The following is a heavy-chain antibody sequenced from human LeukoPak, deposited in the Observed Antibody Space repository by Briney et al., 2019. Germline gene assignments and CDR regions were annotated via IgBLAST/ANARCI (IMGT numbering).Heavy chain of an antibody. J-gene: IGHJ4*02. Sequence: GGSLRLSCAASGFTFSSYWMTWVRQAPGKGLEWVANVKQDGSEKYYVDSVKGRFTISRDNAKSSLYLQMDSLRAEDTAVYYCARAIGKSEGYWGQGTLVTVSS. CDR2: VKQDGSEK. D-gene: IGHD4-23*01. V-gene: IGHV3-7*01. CDR1: GFTFSSYW. CDR3: ARAIGKSEGY.